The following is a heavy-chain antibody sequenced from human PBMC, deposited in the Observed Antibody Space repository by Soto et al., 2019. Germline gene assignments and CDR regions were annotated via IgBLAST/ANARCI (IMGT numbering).Heavy chain of an antibody. CDR2: IGGSGATT. CDR3: AKDRLSSPCTWFDS. V-gene: IGHV3-23*01. CDR1: GFTFDNYA. Sequence: GGSLRLSCAASGFTFDNYAMSWVRQAPGKGLEWVSGIGGSGATTYYAHSVKGRFTISRDNSKNTLYLQMNSLRAEDTAVYYCAKDRLSSPCTWFDSWGQGTLVTVSS. D-gene: IGHD5-12*01. J-gene: IGHJ5*01.